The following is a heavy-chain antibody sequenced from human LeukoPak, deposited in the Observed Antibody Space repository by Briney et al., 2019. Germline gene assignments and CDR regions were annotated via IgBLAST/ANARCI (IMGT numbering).Heavy chain of an antibody. Sequence: GESLKISCKGSGYSFTSYWIAWVRQMPGKGLEWMGIIYPGDSDTRYSPSFQGQVTSSADKSISTAYLQWSSLKASDTAMYYCARLDRYCSGGSCFPDAFDIWGQGTMVTVSS. CDR1: GYSFTSYW. D-gene: IGHD2-15*01. CDR3: ARLDRYCSGGSCFPDAFDI. CDR2: IYPGDSDT. J-gene: IGHJ3*02. V-gene: IGHV5-51*01.